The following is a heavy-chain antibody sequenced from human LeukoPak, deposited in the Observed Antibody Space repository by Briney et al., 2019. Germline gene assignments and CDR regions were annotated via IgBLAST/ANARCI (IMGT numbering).Heavy chain of an antibody. CDR3: AKPLTAATGTDFDH. CDR1: GFTFSSYA. J-gene: IGHJ4*02. CDR2: IIGSGGKT. Sequence: GGSLRLSCAASGFTFSSYAMSWVRQAPGKGLEWVSAIIGSGGKTYYADSVKGWFTISRDNSRSTLYLQLNSVTAEDTAVYYCAKPLTAATGTDFDHWGQGTLVTVSS. D-gene: IGHD6-13*01. V-gene: IGHV3-23*01.